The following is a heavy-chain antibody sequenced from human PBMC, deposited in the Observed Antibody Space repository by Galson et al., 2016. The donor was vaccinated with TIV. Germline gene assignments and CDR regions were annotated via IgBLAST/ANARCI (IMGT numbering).Heavy chain of an antibody. CDR2: SISRGDET. D-gene: IGHD3-3*01. J-gene: IGHJ4*01. CDR1: GFTFSNDA. V-gene: IGHV3-23*01. Sequence: SLRLSCAASGFTFSNDAMTWVRQAPGKGPEWVSTSISRGDETFYADSVQGRFTISRDTSTSTAFLQMNGLRADDTAVYYCARGPEYYDFWSGFSGDYFDYWGHGTLVTVSS. CDR3: ARGPEYYDFWSGFSGDYFDY.